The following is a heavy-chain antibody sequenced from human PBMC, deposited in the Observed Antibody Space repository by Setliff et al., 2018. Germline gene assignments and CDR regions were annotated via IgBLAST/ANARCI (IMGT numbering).Heavy chain of an antibody. CDR2: IYYSGST. V-gene: IGHV4-59*08. D-gene: IGHD6-19*01. J-gene: IGHJ4*02. CDR1: GGSISSHY. CDR3: ARHGGYSSGYYGY. Sequence: SETLSLTCTVSGGSISSHYWSWIRQPPGKGLEWIGSIYYSGSTNYNPSLKSRVTISVDTSKNQFSLKLSSVTAADTAVYYCARHGGYSSGYYGYWGQGTLVTVSS.